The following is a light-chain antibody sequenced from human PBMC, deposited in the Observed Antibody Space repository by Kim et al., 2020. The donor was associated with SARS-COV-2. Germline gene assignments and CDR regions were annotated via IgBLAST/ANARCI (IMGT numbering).Light chain of an antibody. V-gene: IGLV3-1*01. Sequence: SYELTQQPSVSVSPGQTASITCSGDKLGDKYACWYQQKPGQSPVLVIYQDSKRPSGIPERFSGSNSGNTATLTISGTQAMDEADYYCQAWDSSTVVFGGWTQLTVL. CDR2: QDS. CDR1: KLGDKY. CDR3: QAWDSSTVV. J-gene: IGLJ2*01.